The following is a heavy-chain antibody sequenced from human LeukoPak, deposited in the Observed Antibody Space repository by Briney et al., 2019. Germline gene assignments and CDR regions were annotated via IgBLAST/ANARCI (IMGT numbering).Heavy chain of an antibody. V-gene: IGHV4-30-2*01. CDR2: IYHSGST. J-gene: IGHJ4*02. CDR1: GGSISSGGYY. CDR3: ARSRGYSYGTTFLDY. Sequence: SQTLSLTCTVSGGSISSGGYYWSWIRQPPGKGLEWIGYIYHSGSTYYNPSLKSRVTISVDRSKNQFSLKLSSVTAADTAVYYCARSRGYSYGTTFLDYWGQGTLVTVSS. D-gene: IGHD5-18*01.